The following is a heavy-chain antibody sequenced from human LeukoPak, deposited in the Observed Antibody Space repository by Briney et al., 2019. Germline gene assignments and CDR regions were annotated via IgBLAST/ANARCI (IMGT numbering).Heavy chain of an antibody. D-gene: IGHD3-3*01. CDR3: ARDHYDFWSGSPIGP. CDR1: AYSISSGHY. V-gene: IGHV4-38-2*02. CDR2: IYHSGST. J-gene: IGHJ5*02. Sequence: PSETLSLTCTVSAYSISSGHYWGWIRQPPGKGLEWIGSIYHSGSTYYNPSLKSRVTISVDTSKNQFSLKLTSVTAADTAVYYCARDHYDFWSGSPIGPWGQGTLVTVSS.